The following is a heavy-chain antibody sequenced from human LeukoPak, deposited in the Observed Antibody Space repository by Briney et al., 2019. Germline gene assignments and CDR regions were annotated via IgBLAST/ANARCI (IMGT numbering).Heavy chain of an antibody. V-gene: IGHV4-30-4*08. CDR1: GGSISSGDYY. Sequence: SQTLSLTCTVSGGSISSGDYYWSWLRQPPGKGLEWIGYIYYSGSTYYNPSLKSRVTISVDASKNQFSLKLSSVTAADTAVYYCASGYCSRTSCYQGDAFDSWGQGTMVTVSS. J-gene: IGHJ3*02. CDR3: ASGYCSRTSCYQGDAFDS. D-gene: IGHD2-2*01. CDR2: IYYSGST.